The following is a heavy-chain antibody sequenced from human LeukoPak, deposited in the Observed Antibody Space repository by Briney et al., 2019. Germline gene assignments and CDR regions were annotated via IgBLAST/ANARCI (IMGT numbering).Heavy chain of an antibody. CDR1: GGSISSPNW. V-gene: IGHV4-4*01. CDR3: SRVRYSGSYYGHDAFDI. D-gene: IGHD1-26*01. J-gene: IGHJ3*02. Sequence: AGTLSLTCAVSGGSISSPNWWTWLRQPPGEGLEWIGEIYRSGRTNSNPSLKSRVIMTVDKSKNQFSLKMTSVTDADTGVYFCSRVRYSGSYYGHDAFDIWGQGTMVTVSS. CDR2: IYRSGRT.